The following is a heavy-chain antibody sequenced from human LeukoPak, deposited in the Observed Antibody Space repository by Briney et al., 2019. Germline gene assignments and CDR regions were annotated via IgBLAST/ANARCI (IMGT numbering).Heavy chain of an antibody. CDR2: IWYDGSNK. CDR1: GFTFSKYG. D-gene: IGHD2-2*01. CDR3: ARAGIDNALDY. Sequence: PGMSLRLSCAASGFTFSKYGINWVRQAPGKGLEWVAIIWYDGSNKYSAESVMGRFTISKDNSKNTVYLQMNSLRIEDTAVYYCARAGIDNALDYWGQGTQVTVSS. V-gene: IGHV3-33*01. J-gene: IGHJ4*02.